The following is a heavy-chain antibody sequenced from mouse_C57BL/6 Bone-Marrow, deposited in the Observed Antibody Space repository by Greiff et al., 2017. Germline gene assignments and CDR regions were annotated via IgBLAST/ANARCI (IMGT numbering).Heavy chain of an antibody. CDR1: GFTFSSYT. D-gene: IGHD1-1*01. J-gene: IGHJ1*03. CDR2: ISGGGGNT. CDR3: SRQVTTVLATKYFDV. V-gene: IGHV5-9*01. Sequence: EVQGVESGGGLVKPGVSLKLSCAASGFTFSSYTMSWVRQTPEKRLQWVAAISGGGGNTYYPDSVKGRFTISRDNDKNILYLQMSSLRSEDTALYYCSRQVTTVLATKYFDVWGTGTTVTVSS.